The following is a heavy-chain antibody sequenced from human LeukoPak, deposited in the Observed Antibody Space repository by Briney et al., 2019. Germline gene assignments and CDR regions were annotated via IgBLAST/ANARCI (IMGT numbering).Heavy chain of an antibody. CDR1: GFTFSSYG. Sequence: PGGSLRLSCAASGFTFSSYGMHWVRQAPGKGLEWVAVIWYDGSNKYYADSVKGRFTISRDNSKNTLCLQMNSLRAEDTAVYYCARALMATGFDYWGQGTLVTVSS. J-gene: IGHJ4*02. V-gene: IGHV3-33*01. CDR3: ARALMATGFDY. CDR2: IWYDGSNK. D-gene: IGHD5-24*01.